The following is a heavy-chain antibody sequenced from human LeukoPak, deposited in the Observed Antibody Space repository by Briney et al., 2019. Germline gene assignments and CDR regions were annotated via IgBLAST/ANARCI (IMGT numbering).Heavy chain of an antibody. Sequence: SETLSLTCAVSGGSISSSNWWSWVRQPPGKGLGWIGEIYHSGSTNYNPSLKSRVTISVDKSKNQFSLRLTSVTAADTAVYYCARGEKWDLHAFDIWGQGTMVTVSS. J-gene: IGHJ3*02. CDR2: IYHSGST. CDR1: GGSISSSNW. D-gene: IGHD1-26*01. V-gene: IGHV4-4*02. CDR3: ARGEKWDLHAFDI.